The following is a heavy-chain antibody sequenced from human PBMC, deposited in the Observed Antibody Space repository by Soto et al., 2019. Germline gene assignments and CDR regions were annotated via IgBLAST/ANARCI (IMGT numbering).Heavy chain of an antibody. CDR3: ARTMDYYYCPGSGNGHGF. CDR2: INPKFGDT. J-gene: IGHJ6*02. CDR1: GYTFTSYY. D-gene: IGHD3-10*01. Sequence: QVQLVQSGAEMKEPGDSVRVSCEASGYTFTSYYIHWVRQAPGQGLEWMGWINPKFGDTTYAQDFQGRVSMTRDMSISTVYMELSRLTSDDTAIYYCARTMDYYYCPGSGNGHGFWGQGTTVTVFS. V-gene: IGHV1-2*02.